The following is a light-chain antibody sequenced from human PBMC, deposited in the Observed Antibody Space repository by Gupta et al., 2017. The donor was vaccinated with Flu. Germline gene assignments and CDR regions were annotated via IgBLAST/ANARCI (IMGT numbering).Light chain of an antibody. J-gene: IGKJ3*01. V-gene: IGKV3-11*01. CDR3: QRRSNWPPFT. Sequence: EIVLTQSPATLSLSPGERATLSCRASQSVSSYLAWYQQKPGQAPRLLIYDASNRAPGTPARFTGSGSGTDFTLTISSREQEDFAGYYCQRRSNWPPFTFGHGTXLDIK. CDR2: DAS. CDR1: QSVSSY.